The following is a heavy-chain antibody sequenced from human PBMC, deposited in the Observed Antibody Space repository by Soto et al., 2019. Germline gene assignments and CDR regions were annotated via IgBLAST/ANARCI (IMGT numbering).Heavy chain of an antibody. V-gene: IGHV3-33*01. CDR3: ARGTTVTTYFDY. CDR2: IWYDGSNK. D-gene: IGHD4-17*01. J-gene: IGHJ4*02. Sequence: QMQLVESGGGVVQPGRSLRLSCAASGFTFSSYGMHWVRQAPGKGLEWVAVIWYDGSNKYYADSVKGRFTISRDNSKNTLYLQMNSLRAEDTAVYYCARGTTVTTYFDYWGQGTLVTVSS. CDR1: GFTFSSYG.